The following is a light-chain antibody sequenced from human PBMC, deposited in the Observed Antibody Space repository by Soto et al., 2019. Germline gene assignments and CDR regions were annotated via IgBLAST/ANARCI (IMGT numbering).Light chain of an antibody. CDR1: QSGSSSY. CDR2: GAS. Sequence: EGVLTQPPGTLYMSPGDRATLSCRATQSGSSSYLARYQQKPGQAPRLLINGASSRATGIPDRFSGGGSGTLFTLTISSLQSEDFGVYYCQQDNSWPRKFGQGSKVEFK. V-gene: IGKV3-20*01. J-gene: IGKJ1*01. CDR3: QQDNSWPRK.